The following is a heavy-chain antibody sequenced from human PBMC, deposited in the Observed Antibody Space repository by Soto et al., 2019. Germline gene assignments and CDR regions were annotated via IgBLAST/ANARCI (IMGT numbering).Heavy chain of an antibody. CDR2: LVHRGTT. V-gene: IGHV4-39*02. Sequence: QLQLQESGPRLVTPSETLSLTCTVSGGSISSRDYHWGWIRQPPGKGLEWIGSLVHRGTTFYNPSLKSRAFISMDTSKNQFFLRLTSVTAADTAVYYCAREPWGSRRYTSDCWGQGTLVTVS. CDR3: AREPWGSRRYTSDC. J-gene: IGHJ4*02. CDR1: GGSISSRDYH. D-gene: IGHD6-19*01.